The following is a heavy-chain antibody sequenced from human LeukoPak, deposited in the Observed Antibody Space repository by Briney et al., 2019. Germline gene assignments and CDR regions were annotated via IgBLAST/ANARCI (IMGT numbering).Heavy chain of an antibody. CDR1: GFTFSSYA. Sequence: GGSLRLSCAASGFTFSSYAMHWVRQAPGKGLEWVGRIKSKTDGGTTDYAAPVKGRFTISRDDSKNTLYLQMNSLKTEDTAVYYCTTAVAGLTDFDYWGQGTLVTVSS. J-gene: IGHJ4*02. D-gene: IGHD6-19*01. CDR3: TTAVAGLTDFDY. V-gene: IGHV3-15*07. CDR2: IKSKTDGGTT.